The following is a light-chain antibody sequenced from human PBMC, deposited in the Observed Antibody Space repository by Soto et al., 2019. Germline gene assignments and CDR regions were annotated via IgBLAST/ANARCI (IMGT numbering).Light chain of an antibody. CDR3: QQYNSAWT. J-gene: IGKJ1*01. CDR2: TAF. V-gene: IGKV1-5*03. Sequence: DIQMTQSPSTLSASVGDRVTITCRASQSVSSWLAWYQQKPGKAPNLLIYTAFILESGVPSRFSGSGSGTEFTLSISSLQPDDFATYYCQQYNSAWTFGQGTTVEIK. CDR1: QSVSSW.